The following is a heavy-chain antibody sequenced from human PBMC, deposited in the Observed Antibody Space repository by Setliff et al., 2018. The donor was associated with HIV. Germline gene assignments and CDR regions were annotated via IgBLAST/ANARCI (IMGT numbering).Heavy chain of an antibody. CDR3: ARHYLPSSALNWFDS. CDR2: IHYSGST. CDR1: GDSISSGGHY. V-gene: IGHV4-30-4*08. Sequence: KTSETLSLTCSVSGDSISSGGHYWSWIRQSPGKGLEWIGYIHYSGSTYFNPSLKSRVSISTDTSKNQFSLKLSSVTAADTAVYYCARHYLPSSALNWFDSWGQGTLVTVSS. J-gene: IGHJ5*01. D-gene: IGHD2-2*01.